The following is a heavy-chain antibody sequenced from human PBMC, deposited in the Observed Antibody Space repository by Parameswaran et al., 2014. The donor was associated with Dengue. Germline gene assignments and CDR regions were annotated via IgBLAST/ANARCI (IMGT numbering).Heavy chain of an antibody. J-gene: IGHJ3*02. CDR3: ARDKKSTGSRDSLAAQSAFDI. Sequence: WVRQAPGQGLEWMGIINPSSGSDKLRTEVAGQSHHDQGHVHSTVYMELSSLRSEDTAVYYCARDKKSTGSRDSLAAQSAFDIWGQGTMVTVSS. V-gene: IGHV1-46*04. CDR2: INPSSGSD. D-gene: IGHD2-15*01.